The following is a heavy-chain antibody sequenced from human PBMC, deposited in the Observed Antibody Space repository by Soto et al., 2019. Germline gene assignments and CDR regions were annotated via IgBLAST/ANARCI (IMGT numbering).Heavy chain of an antibody. J-gene: IGHJ5*02. D-gene: IGHD3-3*01. CDR2: IYHSGST. Sequence: TSETLSLTCAVAGGSISSGGYSWSWIRQPPGKGLEWIGYIYHSGSTYYNPSLKSRVTISVDRSKNQFSLKLSSVTAADMAVYYCARVKTGRDFWTGYYLGGWFDPWGQGTLVTVSS. CDR1: GGSISSGGYS. CDR3: ARVKTGRDFWTGYYLGGWFDP. V-gene: IGHV4-30-2*01.